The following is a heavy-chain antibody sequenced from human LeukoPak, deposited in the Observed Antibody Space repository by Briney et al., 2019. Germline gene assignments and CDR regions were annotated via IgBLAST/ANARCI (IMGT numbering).Heavy chain of an antibody. J-gene: IGHJ4*02. CDR3: ARNFDS. CDR1: GFTFETYS. CDR2: ITSSSSTI. Sequence: GGSLRLSCAASGFTFETYSMNWVRQAPGKGLEWVSYITSSSSTIYYADSVKGRFTMSRDNAENSLYLQMNSLRAEDTAVYYCARNFDSWGQGTLVTVSS. D-gene: IGHD2/OR15-2a*01. V-gene: IGHV3-48*01.